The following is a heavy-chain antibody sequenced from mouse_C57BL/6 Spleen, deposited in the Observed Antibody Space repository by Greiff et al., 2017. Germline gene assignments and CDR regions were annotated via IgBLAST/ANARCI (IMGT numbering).Heavy chain of an antibody. CDR2: ISYDGSN. Sequence: EVKLQESGPGLVKPSQSLSLTCSVTGYSITSGYYWNWIRQFPGNKLEWMGYISYDGSNNYNPSLKNRISITRYTSKNQFFLKLNSVTTEDTATYYCAIYDGYYYFDYWGQGTTLTVSS. J-gene: IGHJ2*01. CDR1: GYSITSGYY. D-gene: IGHD2-3*01. V-gene: IGHV3-6*01. CDR3: AIYDGYYYFDY.